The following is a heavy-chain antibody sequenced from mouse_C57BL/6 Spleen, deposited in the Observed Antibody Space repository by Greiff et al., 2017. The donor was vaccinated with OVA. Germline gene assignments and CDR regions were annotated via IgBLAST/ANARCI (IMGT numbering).Heavy chain of an antibody. CDR1: GFSFNTYA. J-gene: IGHJ4*01. V-gene: IGHV10-1*01. Sequence: EVHLVESGGGLVQPKGSLKLSCAASGFSFNTYAMNWVRQAPGKGLEWVARIRSKSNNYATYYADSVKDRFTISRDDSESMLYLQMNDLKTEDTAMYYCVRQGMDYWGQGTSVTVSS. CDR3: VRQGMDY. CDR2: IRSKSNNYAT.